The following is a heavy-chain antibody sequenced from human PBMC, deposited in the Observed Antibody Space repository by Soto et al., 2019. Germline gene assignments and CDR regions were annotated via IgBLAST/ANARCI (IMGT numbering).Heavy chain of an antibody. V-gene: IGHV1-18*04. CDR3: ARGNRHYYYGMDV. CDR1: GYTFTTND. Sequence: QVPLVQSGAEVKKPGASVKVSCKASGYTFTTNDISWVRRAPGQGLEWMGWISAYNGHTNYAQKFQGRVTMTTDTSTSTAYMELRSLTSDDTAIYYCARGNRHYYYGMDVWGQGTTVTVSS. CDR2: ISAYNGHT. J-gene: IGHJ6*02.